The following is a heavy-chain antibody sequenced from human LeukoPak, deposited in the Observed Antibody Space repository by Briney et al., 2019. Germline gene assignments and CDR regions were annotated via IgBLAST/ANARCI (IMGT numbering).Heavy chain of an antibody. CDR2: IKQDETEK. CDR3: VRRGSTSPGNGYKLFDQ. D-gene: IGHD2-2*01. Sequence: GESLRLSCTASGFTFSNFWMGWVRQAPGKGLEWVANIKQDETEKFYLGSVKGRFTISRDNAKNSLYLQMNSLRVEDTALYYCVRRGSTSPGNGYKLFDQWGQGTLVTVSS. J-gene: IGHJ4*02. V-gene: IGHV3-7*03. CDR1: GFTFSNFW.